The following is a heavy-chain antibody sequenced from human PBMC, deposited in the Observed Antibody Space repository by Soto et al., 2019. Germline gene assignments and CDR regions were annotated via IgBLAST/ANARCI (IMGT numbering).Heavy chain of an antibody. V-gene: IGHV3-23*01. CDR1: GFTFSRYA. J-gene: IGHJ6*02. CDR3: ASSSGDLDVSGVDL. CDR2: VTGGGHTT. Sequence: EAQLLESGGGLVQPGGSLRLSCAASGFTFSRYAMSWVRQAPGKGLEWVSTVTGGGHTTYYADSVNGRFTISRDNSKNTLYLQMNNLRAEDTAIYYCASSSGDLDVSGVDLWGPGTTVIVSS. D-gene: IGHD3-10*01.